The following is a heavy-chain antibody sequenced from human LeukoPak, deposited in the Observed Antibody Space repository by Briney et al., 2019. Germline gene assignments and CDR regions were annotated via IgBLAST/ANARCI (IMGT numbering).Heavy chain of an antibody. D-gene: IGHD2-8*01. CDR2: IYFSGTT. CDR1: GDAITSNIYY. Sequence: KASETLSLSCTVSGDAITSNIYYRAWVRQPPGKGLEWIGSIYFSGTTYYNPSLKSRVTLSIDTSKNQFSLDLTSVTAADTAVYYCTRLSCTTSSCTHGGFYYYGMDVWGQGTAVAVSS. V-gene: IGHV4-39*01. J-gene: IGHJ6*02. CDR3: TRLSCTTSSCTHGGFYYYGMDV.